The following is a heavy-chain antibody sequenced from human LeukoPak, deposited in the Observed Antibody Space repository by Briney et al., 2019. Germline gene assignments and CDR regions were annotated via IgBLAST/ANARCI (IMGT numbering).Heavy chain of an antibody. CDR2: IYYSGST. CDR3: ARVGLSDALTYYYYYYMDV. Sequence: SETLSLTCTVSGGSISSYYWSWIRQPPGKGLEWIGYIYYSGSTNYNPSLMSRVTISVDTSKNQFSLKLSSVTAADTAVYYCARVGLSDALTYYYYYYMDVWGKGTTVTVSS. V-gene: IGHV4-59*01. D-gene: IGHD6-25*01. J-gene: IGHJ6*03. CDR1: GGSISSYY.